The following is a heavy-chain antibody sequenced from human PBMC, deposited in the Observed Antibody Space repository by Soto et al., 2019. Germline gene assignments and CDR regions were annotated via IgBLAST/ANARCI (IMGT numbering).Heavy chain of an antibody. Sequence: QITLKESGPTLVKPTQTLTLTCAFSGFSLNTRGVGVCWIRQPPGKALEWLALIYWDNDKRYSPSLKSRLTFTQDTTKTNVVLMMTDMDPVDTATYYCAHNNYYGSGSVYWGQGTLVTVSS. V-gene: IGHV2-5*02. CDR2: IYWDNDK. CDR3: AHNNYYGSGSVY. D-gene: IGHD3-10*01. J-gene: IGHJ4*02. CDR1: GFSLNTRGVG.